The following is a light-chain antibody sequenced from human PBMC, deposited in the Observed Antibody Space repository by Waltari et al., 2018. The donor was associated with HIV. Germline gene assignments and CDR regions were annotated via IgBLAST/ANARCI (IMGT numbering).Light chain of an antibody. V-gene: IGLV3-21*02. CDR3: QVWDSSRDHVV. CDR1: NIGSKS. J-gene: IGLJ2*01. CDR2: DDG. Sequence: YVLTQPPSVSVAPGQTASITCGGNNIGSKSVHWCQQKPGQAPVLVVYDDGDRPSGIPERFSGSNSENTATLNISRVEAGDEADYYCQVWDSSRDHVVFGGGTKLTVL.